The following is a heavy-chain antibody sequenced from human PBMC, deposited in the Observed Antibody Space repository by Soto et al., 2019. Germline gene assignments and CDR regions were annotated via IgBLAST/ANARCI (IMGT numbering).Heavy chain of an antibody. J-gene: IGHJ6*02. CDR1: GFTFSSYA. D-gene: IGHD3-3*01. CDR2: ISYDGSNK. CDR3: ARERPTIFGDYYYYGMDV. Sequence: QVQLVESGGGVVQPGRSLRLSCAASGFTFSSYAMHWVRQAPGKGLEWVAVISYDGSNKYYADSVKGRFTISRDNSKNTLYLQMNSLIAEDTAVYYCARERPTIFGDYYYYGMDVWGQGTTVTVSS. V-gene: IGHV3-30-3*01.